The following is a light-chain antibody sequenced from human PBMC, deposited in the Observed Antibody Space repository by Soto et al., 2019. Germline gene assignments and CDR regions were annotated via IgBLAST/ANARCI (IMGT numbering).Light chain of an antibody. CDR2: IEGSGTY. Sequence: QPVLTQSSSASASLGSSVKLTCSLSSGHTTYSIAWHQQQPGKAPRFLMKIEGSGTYNRGSGVPDRFSGSSSGADRYLTISNVQSEDEGDFYCETWDSNSWVFGGGTKLTVL. CDR3: ETWDSNSWV. J-gene: IGLJ3*02. V-gene: IGLV4-60*03. CDR1: SGHTTYS.